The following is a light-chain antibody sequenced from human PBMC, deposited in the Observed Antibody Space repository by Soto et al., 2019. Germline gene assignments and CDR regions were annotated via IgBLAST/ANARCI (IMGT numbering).Light chain of an antibody. V-gene: IGLV2-23*02. J-gene: IGLJ3*02. CDR3: CSYAGTTTWM. CDR2: EVS. CDR1: SSDVGSHNF. Sequence: QSALTQPASVSGSPGQSITISCTGTSSDVGSHNFVSWYQQRPGKAPKLMIFEVSKRPSGVSSRFSASKSGNTASLTISGVQAEDEADYYCCSYAGTTTWMFGGGTQLTVL.